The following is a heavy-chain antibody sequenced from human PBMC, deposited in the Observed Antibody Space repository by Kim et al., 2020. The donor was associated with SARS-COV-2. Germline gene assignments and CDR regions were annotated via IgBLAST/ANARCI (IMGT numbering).Heavy chain of an antibody. J-gene: IGHJ4*02. Sequence: STNYNPSLKSRVTISVDTSKNQFSLKLSSVTAADTAVYYCARGRGNPFDYWGQGTLVTVSS. CDR2: ST. CDR3: ARGRGNPFDY. V-gene: IGHV4-59*09. D-gene: IGHD4-4*01.